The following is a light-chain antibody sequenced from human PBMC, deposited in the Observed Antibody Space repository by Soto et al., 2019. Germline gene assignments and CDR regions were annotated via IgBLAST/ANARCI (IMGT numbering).Light chain of an antibody. J-gene: IGKJ1*01. CDR2: GAS. CDR3: QQYASSPRT. V-gene: IGKV3D-15*01. Sequence: EIVMTQSPATLSVSPGERATLSCRASQSVSSNLAWYQHKPGQAPRVLIFGASRRATGIPDRFSGSGSGTDFTLTISRLEPEDSAVYYCQQYASSPRTFGQGTTVEIK. CDR1: QSVSSN.